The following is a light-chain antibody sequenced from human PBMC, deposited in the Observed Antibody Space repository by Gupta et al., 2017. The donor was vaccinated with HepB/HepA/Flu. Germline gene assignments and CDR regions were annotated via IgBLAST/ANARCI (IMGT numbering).Light chain of an antibody. CDR1: QSGLYSSNNKNY. CDR2: WAS. J-gene: IGKJ3*01. Sequence: DIVMTQSPDSLAVSLGERATINCKSSQSGLYSSNNKNYLAWYQQKPGQPPKLLIYWASTRESGVPDRFSGRGSGTDFTLTISSLQAEDVAVYYCQQDYSTPFTFGHGTKVDIK. V-gene: IGKV4-1*01. CDR3: QQDYSTPFT.